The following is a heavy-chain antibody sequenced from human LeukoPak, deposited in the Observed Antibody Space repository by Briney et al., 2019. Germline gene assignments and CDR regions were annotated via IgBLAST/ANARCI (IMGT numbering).Heavy chain of an antibody. D-gene: IGHD6-19*01. J-gene: IGHJ4*02. CDR3: ARALGQWLVLDY. Sequence: SQTLSLTCTVSGGSISSGGYYWSWIRQHPGKGLEWIGYIYYSGSTYYSPSLKSRVTISVDTSKNQFSLKLGSVTAADTAVYYCARALGQWLVLDYWGQGTLVTVSS. CDR2: IYYSGST. V-gene: IGHV4-31*03. CDR1: GGSISSGGYY.